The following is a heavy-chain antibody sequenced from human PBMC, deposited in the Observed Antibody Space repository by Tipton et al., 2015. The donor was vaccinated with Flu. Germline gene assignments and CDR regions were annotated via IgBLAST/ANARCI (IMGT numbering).Heavy chain of an antibody. CDR1: GDSISTSSYF. CDR2: IFYTGSI. J-gene: IGHJ4*02. CDR3: ARFRLFGSGSHFDS. V-gene: IGHV4-39*07. Sequence: TLSLTCTVSGDSISTSSYFWGWIRQPPGKGLEWIGNIFYTGSIYSNPSLQSRLTISVDTSKSQFSLSLSSVTAAGTAMYYCARFRLFGSGSHFDSWGQGTRVTVSA. D-gene: IGHD3-10*01.